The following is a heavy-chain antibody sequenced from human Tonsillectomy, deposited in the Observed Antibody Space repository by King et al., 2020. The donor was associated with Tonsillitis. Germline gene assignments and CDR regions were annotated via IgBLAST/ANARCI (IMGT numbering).Heavy chain of an antibody. CDR3: ARSPNYYDSSGYSWAFDM. D-gene: IGHD3-22*01. CDR1: GGSISSSKW. Sequence: VQLVESGPGLVKPSGTLSLTCAFPGGSISSSKWGSWVRQPPREGREWIGEIYHTGRTNYNPSLNSRVAISVDNSKNQFSLELTSVTAADTAVYYCARSPNYYDSSGYSWAFDMWGQGTMVTVSS. CDR2: IYHTGRT. J-gene: IGHJ3*02. V-gene: IGHV4-4*02.